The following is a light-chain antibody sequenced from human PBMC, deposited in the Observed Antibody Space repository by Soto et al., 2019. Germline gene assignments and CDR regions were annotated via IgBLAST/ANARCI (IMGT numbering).Light chain of an antibody. CDR1: QSINRH. CDR3: QQRSTLPTVT. CDR2: DAS. V-gene: IGKV3-11*01. J-gene: IGKJ4*01. Sequence: EIVLTQSPATLSLSPGERATLSCRASQSINRHLAWYRQKPGQAPRLLIYDASNRATGIPARFTGSGSGTDFTLTISSLEPEDFGVYYCQQRSTLPTVTFGGGTKVEIK.